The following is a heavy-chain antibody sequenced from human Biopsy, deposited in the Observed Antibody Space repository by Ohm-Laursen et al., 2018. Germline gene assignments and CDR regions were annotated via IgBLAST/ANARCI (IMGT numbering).Heavy chain of an antibody. CDR1: RDSISNYY. CDR2: IYCTGST. CDR3: ARDSRGGHLNTTLITGKNLDS. D-gene: IGHD3-16*01. V-gene: IGHV4-59*01. Sequence: SETLYLTCTVSRDSISNYYWTWIRQSPGKGLEWIGYIYCTGSTNYNPSVKSRVTISVDTSKNQFSLKLNSVTAADTAVYFCARDSRGGHLNTTLITGKNLDSWGQGILVTVSS. J-gene: IGHJ4*02.